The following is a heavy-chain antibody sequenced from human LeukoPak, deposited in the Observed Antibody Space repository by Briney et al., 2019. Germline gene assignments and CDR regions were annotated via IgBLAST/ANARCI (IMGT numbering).Heavy chain of an antibody. J-gene: IGHJ5*02. CDR2: ISSSSSYI. CDR3: ARDLSRIAVEGNWFDP. V-gene: IGHV3-21*01. CDR1: GFTFSSYS. Sequence: GGSLRLSCAASGFTFSSYSMNWVRQAPGKGLEWVSSISSSSSYIYYADSVKGRFTISRDNAKNSLYLQMNSLRAEDTAVYYCARDLSRIAVEGNWFDPWGQGTLVTVSS. D-gene: IGHD6-19*01.